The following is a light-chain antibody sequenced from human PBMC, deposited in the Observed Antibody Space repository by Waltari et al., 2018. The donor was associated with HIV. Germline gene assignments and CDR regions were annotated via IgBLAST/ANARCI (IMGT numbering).Light chain of an antibody. CDR2: RND. CDR1: NSNVGNNF. CDR3: ASWDDNLNHWV. J-gene: IGLJ3*02. Sequence: QSVLTQTPSASRAPGQRILMSCSGTNSNVGNNFVSWFQQVSGGAPKLVIYRNDQRPSGVPARFYAAKSGSTASLASARLQSDDEAEYFCASWDDNLNHWVFGGGTKLTV. V-gene: IGLV1-44*01.